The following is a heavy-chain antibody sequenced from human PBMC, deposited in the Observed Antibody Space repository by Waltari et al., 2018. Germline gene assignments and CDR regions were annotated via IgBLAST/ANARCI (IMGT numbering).Heavy chain of an antibody. V-gene: IGHV4-38-2*01. CDR1: GYSISSGFY. Sequence: QVQLQEPGPGLVKPSETLSLTCVVSGYSISSGFYWGWIRQPPGKGLEWIASIHHSGITHYNPSLQSRVIISVDTSKNQFSLKLNSVTATDTAVYYCGRLEGQLVEYWGQGTLVTVSS. CDR3: GRLEGQLVEY. D-gene: IGHD6-6*01. J-gene: IGHJ4*02. CDR2: IHHSGIT.